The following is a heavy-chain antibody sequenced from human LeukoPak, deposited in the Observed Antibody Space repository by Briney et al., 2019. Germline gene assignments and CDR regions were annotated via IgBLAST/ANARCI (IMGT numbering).Heavy chain of an antibody. CDR3: ARDGGPPTSVEMATIWPRAFDI. Sequence: SVKVPCKASGGTFSSYAISWVRQAPGQGLEWMGRIIPILGIANYAQKFQGRVTITADKSTSTAYMELGSLRSEDTAVYYCARDGGPPTSVEMATIWPRAFDIWGQGTMVTVSS. CDR1: GGTFSSYA. V-gene: IGHV1-69*04. D-gene: IGHD5-24*01. J-gene: IGHJ3*02. CDR2: IIPILGIA.